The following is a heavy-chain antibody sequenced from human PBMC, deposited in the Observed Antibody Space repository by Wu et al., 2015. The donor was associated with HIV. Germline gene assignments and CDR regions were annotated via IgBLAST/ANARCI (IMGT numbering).Heavy chain of an antibody. D-gene: IGHD3-16*01. CDR1: GYTFTNYD. CDR3: ARGGGVDYYDNWFDP. Sequence: QVQLVQSGAEVKKPGASVKVSCKASGYTFTNYDVNWVRQSTTQGVEWLGWMNADSGITGYARKFQGRVTMTRNTSISTAYMELSSLRSEDTAVYYCARGGGVDYYDNWFDPGAREPWSPSPQ. V-gene: IGHV1-8*02. J-gene: IGHJ5*02. CDR2: MNADSGIT.